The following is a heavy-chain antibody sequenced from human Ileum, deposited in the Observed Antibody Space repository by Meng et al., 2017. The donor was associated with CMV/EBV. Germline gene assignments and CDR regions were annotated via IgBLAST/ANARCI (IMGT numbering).Heavy chain of an antibody. D-gene: IGHD3-9*01. Sequence: CAVSGGSISSCNYYCSWIRQPPGKGLELLGYIYHSGSTYYNPSLENRITISVDTSKNQFTMRLNSVTAADTAIYYCGRVDIVTLHDYWGPGTLVTVSS. CDR1: GGSISSCNYY. J-gene: IGHJ4*02. CDR3: GRVDIVTLHDY. CDR2: IYHSGST. V-gene: IGHV4-30-4*01.